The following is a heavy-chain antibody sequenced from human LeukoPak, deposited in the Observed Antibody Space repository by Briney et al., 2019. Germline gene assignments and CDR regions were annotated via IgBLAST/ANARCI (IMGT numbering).Heavy chain of an antibody. CDR2: IYYSGST. V-gene: IGHV4-39*01. D-gene: IGHD3-22*01. CDR3: ARQLYYYDSSGYFDY. J-gene: IGHJ4*02. Sequence: SETLSLTCTVSGGSSSGTNYYWGWIRQPPGKGLEWIGSIYYSGSTYYNPSLKSRVSISVDTSKNQFSLKLSSVTAADSAVYYCARQLYYYDSSGYFDYRGQGTLVTVSS. CDR1: GGSSSGTNYY.